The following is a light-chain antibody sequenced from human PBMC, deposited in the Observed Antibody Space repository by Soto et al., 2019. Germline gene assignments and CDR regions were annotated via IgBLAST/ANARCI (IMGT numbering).Light chain of an antibody. CDR3: QSYDSSLSAYV. Sequence: VLAQPPSVSGAPGQKVTISCTGSSSNIGAGYDLHWYQQLPGTAPKLLLYGNSNRPSGVPDRFSGSKSGTSASLAITGLQAEDEADYYCQSYDSSLSAYVFGTGTRSPS. CDR1: SSNIGAGYD. CDR2: GNS. V-gene: IGLV1-40*01. J-gene: IGLJ1*01.